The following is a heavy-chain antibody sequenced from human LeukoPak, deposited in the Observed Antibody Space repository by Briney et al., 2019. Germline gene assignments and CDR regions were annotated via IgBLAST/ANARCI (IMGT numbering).Heavy chain of an antibody. CDR2: VSGSGGRT. CDR1: GFTFSSYA. CDR3: AKGTGGGYGSGSAFDY. Sequence: GGSLRLSCAASGFTFSSYAMNWVRQAPGKGLEWVSAVSGSGGRTYYADSVKGRFTISRDNSNNTLYLQMNSLRAEDTAVYYCAKGTGGGYGSGSAFDYWGQGTLVTVSS. J-gene: IGHJ4*02. V-gene: IGHV3-23*01. D-gene: IGHD6-19*01.